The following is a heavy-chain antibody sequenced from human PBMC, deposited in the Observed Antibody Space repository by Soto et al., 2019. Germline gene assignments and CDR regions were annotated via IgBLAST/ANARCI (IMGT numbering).Heavy chain of an antibody. CDR1: GFTFSSYA. V-gene: IGHV3-23*01. D-gene: IGHD3-22*01. CDR2: ISGSGGST. J-gene: IGHJ4*02. Sequence: HPGGSLRLSCAASGFTFSSYAMSWVRQAPGKGLEWVSAISGSGGSTYYADSVKGRFTISRDNSKNTLYLQRNSLRAEDTAVYYCAKDPPGPYYYDSSGYYSTSHFAYWGQGTPVPVSS. CDR3: AKDPPGPYYYDSSGYYSTSHFAY.